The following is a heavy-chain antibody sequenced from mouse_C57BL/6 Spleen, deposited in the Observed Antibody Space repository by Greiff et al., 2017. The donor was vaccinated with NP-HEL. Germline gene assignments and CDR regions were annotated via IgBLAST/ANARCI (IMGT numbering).Heavy chain of an antibody. V-gene: IGHV3-6*01. D-gene: IGHD2-4*01. J-gene: IGHJ2*01. CDR2: ISYDGSN. CDR3: ARRGDYDGFDY. Sequence: EVQLVESGPGLVKPSQSLSLTCSVTGYSITSGYYWNWIRQFPGNKLEWMGYISYDGSNNYNPSLKNRISITRDTSKNQFFLKLNSVTTEDTATYYCARRGDYDGFDYWGQGTTLTVSS. CDR1: GYSITSGYY.